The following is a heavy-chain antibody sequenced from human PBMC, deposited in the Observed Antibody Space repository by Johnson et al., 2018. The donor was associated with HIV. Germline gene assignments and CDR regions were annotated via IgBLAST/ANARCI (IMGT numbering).Heavy chain of an antibody. Sequence: VQLVESGGGLVQPGGSLRLSCAASGFAFSSYAMTWVRQAPGKGLEWVSSISGSGGSTSYADSVKGQFTISRDNSKNTLYLQMNSLRAEDTAVYYCARDGGYGGYDAFDIWGQGTMVTVSS. V-gene: IGHV3-23*04. CDR2: ISGSGGST. J-gene: IGHJ3*02. D-gene: IGHD4-23*01. CDR3: ARDGGYGGYDAFDI. CDR1: GFAFSSYA.